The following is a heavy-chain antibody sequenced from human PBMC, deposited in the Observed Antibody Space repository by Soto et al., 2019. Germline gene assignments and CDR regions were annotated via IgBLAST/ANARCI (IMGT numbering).Heavy chain of an antibody. CDR2: IIPLLDTT. J-gene: IGHJ3*02. Sequence: GASVKVSCKTSGGTFRNDIITWVRQAPGQGLEWIGRIIPLLDTTNYAQSFQGRVTITADKSTGTAYMELSSLRSEDTAVYYCARGAFITMVRGVIDPRGPLDAFDIWGQGTMVTVS. CDR3: ARGAFITMVRGVIDPRGPLDAFDI. CDR1: GGTFRNDI. D-gene: IGHD3-10*01. V-gene: IGHV1-69*08.